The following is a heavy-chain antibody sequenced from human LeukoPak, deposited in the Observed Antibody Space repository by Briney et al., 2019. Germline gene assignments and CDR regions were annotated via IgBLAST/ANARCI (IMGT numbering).Heavy chain of an antibody. J-gene: IGHJ4*02. CDR2: ISYDGSNK. Sequence: PGGSLRLSCVTSGFTFSSYGMHWVRQAPGKGLEWVAVISYDGSNKYYADSVKGRFTISRDNSKNTLYLQMNSLRAEDTAVYYCAKLVYYYGSGSYYNTNFDYWGQGTLVTVSS. V-gene: IGHV3-30*18. D-gene: IGHD3-10*01. CDR1: GFTFSSYG. CDR3: AKLVYYYGSGSYYNTNFDY.